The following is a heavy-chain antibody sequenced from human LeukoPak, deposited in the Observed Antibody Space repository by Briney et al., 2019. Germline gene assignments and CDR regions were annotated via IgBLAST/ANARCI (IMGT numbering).Heavy chain of an antibody. J-gene: IGHJ5*02. Sequence: GASVKVSCKASGYTFTSYDINWVRQATGQGLEWVGWMNPNSGNTGYAQKFQGRVTMTRNTSISTAYMELSSLRSEDTAVYYCARGLRDYYYDSSGYVGWFDPWGQGTLVTVSS. V-gene: IGHV1-8*01. CDR3: ARGLRDYYYDSSGYVGWFDP. D-gene: IGHD3-22*01. CDR2: MNPNSGNT. CDR1: GYTFTSYD.